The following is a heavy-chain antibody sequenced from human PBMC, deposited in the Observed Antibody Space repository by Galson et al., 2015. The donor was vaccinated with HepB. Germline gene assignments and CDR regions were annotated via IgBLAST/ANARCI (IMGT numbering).Heavy chain of an antibody. CDR1: GGTFSSYA. Sequence: SVKVSCKASGGTFSSYAISWVRQAPGQGLEWMGRIIPILGIANYAQKFQGRVTITADKSTSTAYMELSSLRSEDTAVYYCAREKMVRGVTDPYYYYGMDVWGQGTTVTVSS. J-gene: IGHJ6*02. CDR2: IIPILGIA. V-gene: IGHV1-69*04. D-gene: IGHD3-10*01. CDR3: AREKMVRGVTDPYYYYGMDV.